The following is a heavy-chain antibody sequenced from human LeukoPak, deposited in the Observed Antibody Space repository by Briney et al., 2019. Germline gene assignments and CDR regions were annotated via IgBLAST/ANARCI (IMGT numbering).Heavy chain of an antibody. J-gene: IGHJ3*01. CDR1: GGTFSSYA. Sequence: GASVKVSCKASGGTFSSYAISWVRQAPGQGLEWVGGIIPIFGTTKYAQKFQGRVTLTRDTSATTAYLEASSLRPEDMAVYYCARERGIRDAFDFWGQGTMVTVSS. CDR2: IIPIFGTT. D-gene: IGHD1-14*01. V-gene: IGHV1-69*05. CDR3: ARERGIRDAFDF.